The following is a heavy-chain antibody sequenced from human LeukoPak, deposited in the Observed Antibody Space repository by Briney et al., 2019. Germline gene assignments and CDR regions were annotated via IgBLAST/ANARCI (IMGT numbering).Heavy chain of an antibody. CDR2: ISSSSSYI. Sequence: GGSLRLSCAASGFTFSSYSMNWVRQAPGKGLEWVSSISSSSSYIYYADSVKGRFTISRDNAKNSLYLQMNSLRAEDAAVYYCARAATGDYFDYWGLGTLVNVSS. V-gene: IGHV3-21*01. CDR1: GFTFSSYS. CDR3: ARAATGDYFDY. J-gene: IGHJ4*02. D-gene: IGHD1-14*01.